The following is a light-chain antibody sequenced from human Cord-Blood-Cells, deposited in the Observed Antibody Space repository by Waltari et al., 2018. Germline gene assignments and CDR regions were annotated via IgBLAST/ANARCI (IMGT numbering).Light chain of an antibody. Sequence: QSALTQPASVSGSPGQSITISCTGTNSDVGRYNLVSWYQQHPGKAPKLMIYEVSKRPSGVSNRFSGSKSGNTASLTISGLQAEDEADYYCCSYAGSSTWVFGGGTKLTVL. CDR3: CSYAGSSTWV. CDR1: NSDVGRYNL. J-gene: IGLJ3*02. V-gene: IGLV2-23*02. CDR2: EVS.